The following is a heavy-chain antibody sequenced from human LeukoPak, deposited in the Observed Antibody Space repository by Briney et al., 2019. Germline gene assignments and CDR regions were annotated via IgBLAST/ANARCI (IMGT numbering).Heavy chain of an antibody. CDR1: GESIRSTNW. CDR2: IYHSGTT. J-gene: IGHJ4*02. Sequence: PSETLSLTCAVSGESIRSTNWWSWVRQPPGKGLEWIGEIYHSGTTNYNPSLESRVTISVDTSKNQFSLKLSSVTAADTAVYYCARDGYSYGGYFDHWGQGTLVTVSS. V-gene: IGHV4-4*02. CDR3: ARDGYSYGGYFDH. D-gene: IGHD5-18*01.